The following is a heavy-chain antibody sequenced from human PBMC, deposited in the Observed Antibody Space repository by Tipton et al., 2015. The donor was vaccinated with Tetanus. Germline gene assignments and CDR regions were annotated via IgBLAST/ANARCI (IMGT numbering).Heavy chain of an antibody. CDR2: MYHSGQA. V-gene: IGHV4-30-4*01. D-gene: IGHD5-12*01. J-gene: IGHJ5*02. CDR1: GGSMRGDY. Sequence: TLSLTCTVSGGSMRGDYWSWIRQPPGKGLEWIGYMYHSGQAYYNSSLKSRVVILVDTSKNQFSLKLSSVTAAGTAVYYCARYSIVATSNNWFDPWGQGTLVTVSS. CDR3: ARYSIVATSNNWFDP.